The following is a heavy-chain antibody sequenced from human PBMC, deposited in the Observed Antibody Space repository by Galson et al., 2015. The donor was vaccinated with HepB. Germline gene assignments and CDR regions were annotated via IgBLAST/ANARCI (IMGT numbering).Heavy chain of an antibody. CDR3: ARVSPPPSGWFQGGYYYGMDV. J-gene: IGHJ6*02. V-gene: IGHV3-21*01. CDR1: GFTFSSYS. Sequence: SLRLSCAASGFTFSSYSMNWVRQAPGKGLEWVSSISSSSSYIYYADSVKGRFTISRDNAKNSLHLQMNSLSAEGTAVYYCARVSPPPSGWFQGGYYYGMDVWGQGTTVTVSS. CDR2: ISSSSSYI. D-gene: IGHD6-19*01.